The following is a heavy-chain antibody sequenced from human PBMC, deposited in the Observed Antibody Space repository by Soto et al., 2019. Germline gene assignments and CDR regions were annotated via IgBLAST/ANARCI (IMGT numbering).Heavy chain of an antibody. Sequence: HPGGSLRLSCAASGFTFSSYGMHWVRQAPGKGLEWVAVISYDGSNKYYADSVKGRFTISRDNSKNTLYLQMNSLRAEDTAVYYCAKDGSEKIETPREYYYYYGMDVWGQGTTVTAP. CDR3: AKDGSEKIETPREYYYYYGMDV. CDR1: GFTFSSYG. V-gene: IGHV3-30*18. CDR2: ISYDGSNK. D-gene: IGHD3-10*01. J-gene: IGHJ6*02.